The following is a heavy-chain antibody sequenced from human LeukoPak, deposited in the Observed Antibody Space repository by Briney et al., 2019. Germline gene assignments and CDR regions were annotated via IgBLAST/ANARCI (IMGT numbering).Heavy chain of an antibody. V-gene: IGHV3-64D*06. CDR1: GFIFSSYA. J-gene: IGHJ4*02. D-gene: IGHD1-1*01. CDR3: VPKGNEGY. Sequence: PGGSLRLSCSASGFIFSSYAMHWVRQAPGKGLEYVSAISPNGGSTYYADSVKGRFSISRDNSKNILYLQMSSVRPEDTAVYYCVPKGNEGYWGQGTLVTVSS. CDR2: ISPNGGST.